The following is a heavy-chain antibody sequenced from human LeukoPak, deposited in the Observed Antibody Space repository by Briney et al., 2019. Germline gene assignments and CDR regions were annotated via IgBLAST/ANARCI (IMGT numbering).Heavy chain of an antibody. Sequence: GASVKVSCKASGYTFTGHYIHWVRQAPGQGLEWMGWINPNSGGTNYAQKFQGWVTMTRDTSISTAYMELSRLRSDDTAVYYCARGRYTAMVTAFFDYWGQGTLVTVSS. CDR1: GYTFTGHY. CDR3: ARGRYTAMVTAFFDY. V-gene: IGHV1-2*04. CDR2: INPNSGGT. J-gene: IGHJ4*02. D-gene: IGHD5-18*01.